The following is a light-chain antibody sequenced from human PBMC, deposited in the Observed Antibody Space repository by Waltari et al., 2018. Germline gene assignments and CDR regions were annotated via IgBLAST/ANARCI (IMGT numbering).Light chain of an antibody. V-gene: IGLV2-14*01. CDR3: SSYTSSSIPYV. J-gene: IGLJ1*01. CDR2: EVS. CDR1: RRDVRGYNQ. Sequence: QSALTQAASVSGSPGQSITIPCPGTRRDVRGYNQLSRYQHHPGKAPKPLISEVSNRPSGVSYRFSGSKSGNTASLTISGLQAEDEADYYCSSYTSSSIPYVFGTGTKVTVL.